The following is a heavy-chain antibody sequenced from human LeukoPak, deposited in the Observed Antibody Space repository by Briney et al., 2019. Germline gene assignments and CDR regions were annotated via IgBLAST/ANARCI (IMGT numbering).Heavy chain of an antibody. CDR1: GFTVIINY. V-gene: IGHV3-53*01. CDR3: ARGNPGDY. J-gene: IGHJ4*02. D-gene: IGHD1-14*01. CDR2: IYSGGST. Sequence: GGSLKLSCAASGFTVIINYMTWVRQAPGKGLEWVSVIYSGGSTYYADSVKGRFTISRDNSKNTLYLQMNSLRAEDTAVYYCARGNPGDYWGQGTLVTVSS.